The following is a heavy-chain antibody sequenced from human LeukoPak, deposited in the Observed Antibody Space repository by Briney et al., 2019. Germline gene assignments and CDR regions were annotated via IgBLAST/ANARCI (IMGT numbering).Heavy chain of an antibody. D-gene: IGHD6-19*01. V-gene: IGHV1-69*01. Sequence: GASVKVSCKASGGTFSSYAISWVRQAPGQGLEWMGGIIPIFGTANYAQKFQGRVTITADESTSTAYMELSRLRSDDTAVYYCARTVAGPYYYYYGMDVWGQGTTVTVSS. CDR2: IIPIFGTA. CDR1: GGTFSSYA. J-gene: IGHJ6*02. CDR3: ARTVAGPYYYYYGMDV.